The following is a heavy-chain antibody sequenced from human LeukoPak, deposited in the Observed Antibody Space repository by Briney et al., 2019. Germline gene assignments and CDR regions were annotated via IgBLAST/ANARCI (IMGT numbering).Heavy chain of an antibody. CDR2: INHSGST. J-gene: IGHJ4*01. D-gene: IGHD1-1*01. V-gene: IGHV4-34*01. CDR1: GGSFSGYY. CDR3: ARGPNWNLNY. Sequence: SETLSLTCAVYGGSFSGYYWSWIRQPPGKGLEWIGEINHSGSTNYNPSLKSRVTISVDTSKNQFSLKLSSVTAADTAVYYCARGPNWNLNYWGQGTLVTASS.